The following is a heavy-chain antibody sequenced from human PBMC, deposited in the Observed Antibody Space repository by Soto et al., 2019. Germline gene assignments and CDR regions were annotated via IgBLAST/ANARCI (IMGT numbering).Heavy chain of an antibody. V-gene: IGHV4-59*01. CDR2: IYYSGST. CDR1: GGSISSYY. CDR3: ARESGYYDSSGYYVDAFDI. J-gene: IGHJ3*02. D-gene: IGHD3-22*01. Sequence: SETLSLTCTVSGGSISSYYWSWIRQPPGKGLEWIGYIYYSGSTNYNPSLKSRVTISVDTSKNQFSLKLSSVTAADTAVYYCARESGYYDSSGYYVDAFDIWGQGTMVTVSS.